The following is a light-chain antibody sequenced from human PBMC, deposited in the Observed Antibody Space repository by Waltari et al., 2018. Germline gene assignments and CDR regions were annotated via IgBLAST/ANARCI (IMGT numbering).Light chain of an antibody. CDR3: ASYASTRKV. CDR2: GVD. V-gene: IGLV2-8*01. Sequence: QSALTQPPSASGSPGQSVTISCTGSSRDVGGYNYVSWYQQHPGKAPKLMIYGVDKRPSGVPDRFSGSKSGNTASLTVSGLQAEDEADYFCASYASTRKVFGGGTKLTVL. CDR1: SRDVGGYNY. J-gene: IGLJ3*02.